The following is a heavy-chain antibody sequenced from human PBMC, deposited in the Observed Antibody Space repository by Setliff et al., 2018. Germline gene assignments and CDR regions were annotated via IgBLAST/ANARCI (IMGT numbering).Heavy chain of an antibody. V-gene: IGHV3-74*01. CDR2: INSDGSST. J-gene: IGHJ5*02. CDR1: GFTFSSYW. CDR3: ARGTIRLSS. Sequence: GESLKISCEASGFTFSSYWMHWVRQVPGKGLVWVSRINSDGSSTSYADSVKGRFTISRDNAKNTLYLQMNSLRAEDTAVYYCARGTIRLSSWGQGTLVTVSS. D-gene: IGHD3-16*02.